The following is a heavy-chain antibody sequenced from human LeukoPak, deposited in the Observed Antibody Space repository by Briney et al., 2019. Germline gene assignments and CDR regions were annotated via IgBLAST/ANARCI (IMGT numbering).Heavy chain of an antibody. CDR3: AKEFTMSAGSFDI. Sequence: GRSRRLSCAASGFSLSNYDMHWFRQAPGKGLEWVAVISYDGSNKYYADSVKGRFTISRDNSKNTLVLQMNSLRAEDTAVEYCAKEFTMSAGSFDIWGKGTMVTVSS. CDR1: GFSLSNYD. CDR2: ISYDGSNK. V-gene: IGHV3-30*18. J-gene: IGHJ3*02. D-gene: IGHD3-3*01.